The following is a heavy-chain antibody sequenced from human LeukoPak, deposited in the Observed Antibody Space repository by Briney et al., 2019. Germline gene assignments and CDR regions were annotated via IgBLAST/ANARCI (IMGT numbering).Heavy chain of an antibody. D-gene: IGHD5-24*01. CDR1: GFTFSSYE. CDR3: AREEMATIPYYFDY. V-gene: IGHV3-48*03. J-gene: IGHJ4*02. Sequence: GGSLRLSCAASGFTFSSYEMNWVRQAPGKGLEWVSYISSSGSNIYYADSVKGRFTISRDNAKNSLYLQMNSLRAEDTAVYYCAREEMATIPYYFDYWGQGTLVTVSS. CDR2: ISSSGSNI.